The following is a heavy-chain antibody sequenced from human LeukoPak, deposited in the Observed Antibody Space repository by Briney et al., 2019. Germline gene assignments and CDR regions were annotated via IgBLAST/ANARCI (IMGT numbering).Heavy chain of an antibody. J-gene: IGHJ4*02. CDR1: GDSISSTSYY. D-gene: IGHD5-18*01. Sequence: SETLSLTCAVSGDSISSTSYYWGWIRQPPGKGLEWLGTIYYSGYIYSNPSLKSRVTISVDTSKNHFSLRLSSVTAADTAVYYCARQTSVDTTSSFDYWGQGTLVTVSS. CDR2: IYYSGYI. V-gene: IGHV4-39*01. CDR3: ARQTSVDTTSSFDY.